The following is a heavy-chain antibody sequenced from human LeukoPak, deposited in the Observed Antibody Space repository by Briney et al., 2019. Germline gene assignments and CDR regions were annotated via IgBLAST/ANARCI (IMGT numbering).Heavy chain of an antibody. CDR1: GGTFSSYA. CDR3: ARDHRPDGSYYYMDV. Sequence: SVKVSCKASGGTFSSYAISWVRQAPGQGLEWMGGIIPIFGTANYAQKFQGRVTITADESTSTVYMELSSLRSEDTAVYYCARDHRPDGSYYYMDVWGKGTTVTVSS. CDR2: IIPIFGTA. V-gene: IGHV1-69*13. J-gene: IGHJ6*03. D-gene: IGHD5-24*01.